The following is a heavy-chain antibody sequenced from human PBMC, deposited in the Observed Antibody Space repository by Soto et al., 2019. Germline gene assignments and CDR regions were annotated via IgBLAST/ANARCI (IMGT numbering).Heavy chain of an antibody. Sequence: QLQLQESGPGLVKPSETLSLTCTVSGDSISSSNYYWGWIRQPPGKGLEWIGNIYYGGSTYYNPSLKSRVTISVDTSKNQFSLNLSSLTAADTAVYYCARLRRGVYYFDYWGQGTLVTVSS. D-gene: IGHD3-10*01. J-gene: IGHJ4*02. V-gene: IGHV4-39*01. CDR1: GDSISSSNYY. CDR3: ARLRRGVYYFDY. CDR2: IYYGGST.